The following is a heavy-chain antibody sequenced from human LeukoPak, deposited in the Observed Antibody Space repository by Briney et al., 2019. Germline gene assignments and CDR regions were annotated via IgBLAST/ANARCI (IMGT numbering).Heavy chain of an antibody. D-gene: IGHD1-26*01. CDR2: IRYGGNDE. CDR1: GFTFSSNG. V-gene: IGHV3-30*02. Sequence: PGGSLRLSCAASGFTFSSNGMHWVRQAPGKGLEWVAFIRYGGNDERYADSVKGRFTISRDNSKNTLYLQMNTLRAEDTAMYYCAKDRSESYSYFDFWGQGTLVSVSS. J-gene: IGHJ4*02. CDR3: AKDRSESYSYFDF.